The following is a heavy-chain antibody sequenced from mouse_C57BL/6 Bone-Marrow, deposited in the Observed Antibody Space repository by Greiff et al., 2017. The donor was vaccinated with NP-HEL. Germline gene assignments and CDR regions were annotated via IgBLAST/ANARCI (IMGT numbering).Heavy chain of an antibody. CDR2: IDPETGGT. CDR3: TRLRYSKDYYAMDY. D-gene: IGHD2-5*01. V-gene: IGHV1-15*01. J-gene: IGHJ4*01. Sequence: VQLQQPGAELVRPGASVTLSCKASGYTFTDYEMHWVKQTPVHGLEWIGAIDPETGGTAYNQKFKGKAILTADKSSSTAYMELRSLTSEDSAVYYCTRLRYSKDYYAMDYWGQGTSVTVSS. CDR1: GYTFTDYE.